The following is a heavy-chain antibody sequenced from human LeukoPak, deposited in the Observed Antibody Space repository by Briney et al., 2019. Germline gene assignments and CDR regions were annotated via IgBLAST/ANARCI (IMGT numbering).Heavy chain of an antibody. D-gene: IGHD1-26*01. CDR3: AREFELPDTPDHDY. CDR2: ISRSGSII. Sequence: GGSLRLSCAASGFTFSDYYMSWIRQAPGKGLEWVSYISRSGSIIYYADSVKGRFTISRDNAKNSLYLQMNSLRAEDTAVYYCAREFELPDTPDHDYWGRGTLVTVSS. V-gene: IGHV3-11*01. CDR1: GFTFSDYY. J-gene: IGHJ4*02.